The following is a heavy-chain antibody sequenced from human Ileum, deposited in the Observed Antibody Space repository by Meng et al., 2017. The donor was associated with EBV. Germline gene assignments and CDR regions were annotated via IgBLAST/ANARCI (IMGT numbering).Heavy chain of an antibody. D-gene: IGHD3-10*01. CDR3: ARGTPGRSYSDY. J-gene: IGHJ4*02. CDR2: LGAHDGDT. Sequence: QVQPAQSGPEVXXXXXSXKVXCKASDYTFTGYGVSWVRQAPGQGLEWMAWLGAHDGDTSHAPKFQGRVTVSADRPTATAYMELRSLRSDDTAVYYCARGTPGRSYSDYWGQGTLVTVSS. CDR1: DYTFTGYG. V-gene: IGHV1-18*01.